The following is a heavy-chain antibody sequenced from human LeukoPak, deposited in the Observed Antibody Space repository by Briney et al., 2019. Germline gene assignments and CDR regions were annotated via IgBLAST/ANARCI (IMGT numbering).Heavy chain of an antibody. CDR1: GYDFTSVG. D-gene: IGHD6-19*01. V-gene: IGHV1-18*01. Sequence: ASVKVPCNASGYDFTSVGITWVRRAPGQGLEWMGWISPYNGNTRYAQKFQGRVAMTTDTSTTTAYMELKGLRFNDTAVYYCARAGPGSGWYFDYWGQGTLVTVSS. CDR3: ARAGPGSGWYFDY. J-gene: IGHJ4*02. CDR2: ISPYNGNT.